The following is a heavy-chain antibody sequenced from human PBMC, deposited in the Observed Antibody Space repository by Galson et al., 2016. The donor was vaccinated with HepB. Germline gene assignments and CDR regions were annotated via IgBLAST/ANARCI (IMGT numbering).Heavy chain of an antibody. V-gene: IGHV3-66*01. J-gene: IGHJ6*02. CDR2: IYSGGRT. CDR1: GFTVSSNY. Sequence: SLRLSCAASGFTVSSNYMSWVRQAPGKGLEWVSVIYSGGRTYYADSVKGRFTISRDNSKNTLYLQMNSLRAEDTAVYYCASSNYYGSGSYPPYYFYYALDVWGQGTTVTVSS. CDR3: ASSNYYGSGSYPPYYFYYALDV. D-gene: IGHD3-10*01.